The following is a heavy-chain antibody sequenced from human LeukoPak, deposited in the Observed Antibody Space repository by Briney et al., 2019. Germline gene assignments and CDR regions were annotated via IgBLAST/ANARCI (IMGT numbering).Heavy chain of an antibody. CDR2: IYPGDSDT. V-gene: IGHV5-51*01. Sequence: GESLKISCKGSGYSFTSYWIGWVRQMPGKGLEWMGIIYPGDSDTRYSPSFQGQVTISADKSISTAYLQWSSLKASDTAMYYCARSKGLHYGDFYFDYWGQGTLVTVSS. D-gene: IGHD4-17*01. CDR3: ARSKGLHYGDFYFDY. CDR1: GYSFTSYW. J-gene: IGHJ4*02.